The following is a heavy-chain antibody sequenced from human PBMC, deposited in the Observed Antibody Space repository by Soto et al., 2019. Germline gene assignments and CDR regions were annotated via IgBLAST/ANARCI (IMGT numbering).Heavy chain of an antibody. Sequence: SETLSLTCTVSGGSISSYYWSWIRQPPGKGLEWIGYIYYSGSTNYNPSLKSRVTISVDTSKNQFSLKLSSVTAADTAVYYCAKARQAQSHYYYGMDVWGQGTPVTVS. CDR1: GGSISSYY. CDR2: IYYSGST. D-gene: IGHD6-19*01. J-gene: IGHJ6*02. CDR3: AKARQAQSHYYYGMDV. V-gene: IGHV4-59*01.